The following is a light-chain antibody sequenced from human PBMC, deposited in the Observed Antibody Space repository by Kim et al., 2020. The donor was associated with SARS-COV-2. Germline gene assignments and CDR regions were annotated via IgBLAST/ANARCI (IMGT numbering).Light chain of an antibody. V-gene: IGLV3-1*01. CDR2: RDS. J-gene: IGLJ2*01. CDR1: EWGDKY. CDR3: QAWDSSTVV. Sequence: SVSPGQRASLTCSGAEWGDKYAGWYQQKPGQAPVLVIYRDSKRPSGIPGRFSGSSSGNTATLTISGTQAMDGADYYCQAWDSSTVVFGGGTQLTVL.